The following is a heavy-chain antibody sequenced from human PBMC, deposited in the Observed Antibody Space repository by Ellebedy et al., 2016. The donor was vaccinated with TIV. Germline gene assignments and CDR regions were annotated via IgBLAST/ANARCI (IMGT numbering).Heavy chain of an antibody. CDR2: FDPEHAET. V-gene: IGHV1-24*01. J-gene: IGHJ4*02. Sequence: AASVKVSCKVSGYTLTELSMYWVRQASGKGLEWMGGFDPEHAETTYAQKFQGRVTMTEDTSADTGYMELSSLRSEDTAVYYCARDDSSGHFDYWGQGTLVTVSS. CDR1: GYTLTELS. CDR3: ARDDSSGHFDY. D-gene: IGHD3-22*01.